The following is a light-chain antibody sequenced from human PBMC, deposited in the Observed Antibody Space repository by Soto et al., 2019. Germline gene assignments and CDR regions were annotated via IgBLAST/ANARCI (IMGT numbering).Light chain of an antibody. CDR3: QQYAVSPIT. Sequence: EIVMTQSPATLSVSPGERATLSCRASQSVSSNLAWYQQKPGQAPRLLIYGASARATGIPDRFSGSGSGTDFTLTISRLEPGDFAVFYCQQYAVSPITFGQGTRLEIK. CDR1: QSVSSN. CDR2: GAS. V-gene: IGKV3D-15*01. J-gene: IGKJ5*01.